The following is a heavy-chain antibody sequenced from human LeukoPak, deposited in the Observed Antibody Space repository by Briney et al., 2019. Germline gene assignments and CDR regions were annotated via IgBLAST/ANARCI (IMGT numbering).Heavy chain of an antibody. CDR2: IYHSGST. Sequence: SETLSLTCIVSGYSISSGYYWGWIRQPPGKGLEWIGSIYHSGSTYYNPSLKSRVTISVDTSKNQFSLKLSSVTAADTAVYYCARGVNWNFNYWGQGTLVTVSS. CDR1: GYSISSGYY. J-gene: IGHJ4*02. CDR3: ARGVNWNFNY. V-gene: IGHV4-38-2*02. D-gene: IGHD1-7*01.